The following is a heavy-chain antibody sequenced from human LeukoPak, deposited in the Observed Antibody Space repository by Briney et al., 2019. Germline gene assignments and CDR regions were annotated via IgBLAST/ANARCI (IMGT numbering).Heavy chain of an antibody. Sequence: PGRSLRLSCAASGFTFSSYGVNWVRKAPGKGLEWVAVIWYDGSNKYYADSVKGRFTISRDNSKNTLYLQMNSLRAEDTAVYYCARDRITIFGVVIHSMDVWGQGTTVTVSS. CDR1: GFTFSSYG. CDR3: ARDRITIFGVVIHSMDV. D-gene: IGHD3-3*01. V-gene: IGHV3-33*01. J-gene: IGHJ6*02. CDR2: IWYDGSNK.